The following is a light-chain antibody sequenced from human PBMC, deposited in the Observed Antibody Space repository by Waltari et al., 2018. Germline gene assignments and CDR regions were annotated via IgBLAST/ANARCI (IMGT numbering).Light chain of an antibody. Sequence: QSALTQPASVSGSPGQPITISCTGISSDAGSYSFVSWYQDHPGQGPKAIIYDVSDRPSGVSARFSGSKSGNTASLTISGLQAEDEADYYCSSQSSDNVVLFGGGTKVTVL. CDR1: SSDAGSYSF. J-gene: IGLJ3*02. V-gene: IGLV2-14*03. CDR3: SSQSSDNVVL. CDR2: DVS.